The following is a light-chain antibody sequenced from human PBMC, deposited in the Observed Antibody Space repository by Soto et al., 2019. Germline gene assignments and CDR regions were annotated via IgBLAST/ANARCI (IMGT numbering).Light chain of an antibody. CDR1: MLDVGAYNV. Sequence: QSVLTQPASVSGSAGQSIAISCSGTMLDVGAYNVFSSHQQHPDTAPKLRVESGRNRPSGITARFSGSRSGNTASLTISGLQSEDEGDYYCSAYTARSTLVFGGGTKGTVL. CDR2: SGR. CDR3: SAYTARSTLV. J-gene: IGLJ3*02. V-gene: IGLV2-14*01.